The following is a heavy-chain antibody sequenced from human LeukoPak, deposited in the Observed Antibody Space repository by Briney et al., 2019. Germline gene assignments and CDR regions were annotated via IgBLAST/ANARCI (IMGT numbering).Heavy chain of an antibody. CDR1: GFSFSSYE. Sequence: GGSLRLSCAASGFSFSSYEMNWVRQAPGKGLEWVSYISGSGTTIYYADSVKGRFTISRDNAKNSLYLQMNSLRAEDTAVYYCARVSGMDYWGQGTLVTVSS. CDR2: ISGSGTTI. V-gene: IGHV3-48*03. J-gene: IGHJ4*02. CDR3: ARVSGMDY.